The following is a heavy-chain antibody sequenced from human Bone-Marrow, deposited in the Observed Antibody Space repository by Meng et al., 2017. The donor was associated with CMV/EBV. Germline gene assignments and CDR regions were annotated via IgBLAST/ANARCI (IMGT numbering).Heavy chain of an antibody. CDR2: INPSGGST. CDR1: GYTFTSYY. D-gene: IGHD2-2*01. Sequence: ASVKVSCKASGYTFTSYYMHWVRQAPGQGLEWMGIINPSGGSTSYAQKFQGRVTMTRDTSTSTVYMELSSLRSEDTAVYYCASGCFVVVPAAAGYYYYGMDVWGQGTTVTVSS. J-gene: IGHJ6*02. CDR3: ASGCFVVVPAAAGYYYYGMDV. V-gene: IGHV1-46*01.